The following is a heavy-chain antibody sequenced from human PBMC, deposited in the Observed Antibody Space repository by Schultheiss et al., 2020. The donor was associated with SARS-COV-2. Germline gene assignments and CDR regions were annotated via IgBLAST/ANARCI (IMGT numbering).Heavy chain of an antibody. J-gene: IGHJ4*02. CDR1: GFTFSNAW. CDR2: IRSKAYGGTT. CDR3: ATTNSGNYLFDY. Sequence: GGSLRLSCAASGFTFSNAWMSWVRQAPGKGLEWVGFIRSKAYGGTTEYAASVKGRFTISRDDSKSIAYLQMNSLKTEDTAVYYCATTNSGNYLFDYWGQGTLVTVSS. V-gene: IGHV3-49*04. D-gene: IGHD1-26*01.